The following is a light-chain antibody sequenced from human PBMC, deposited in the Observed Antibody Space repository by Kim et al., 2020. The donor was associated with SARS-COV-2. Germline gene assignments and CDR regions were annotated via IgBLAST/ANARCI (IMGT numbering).Light chain of an antibody. V-gene: IGKV1-27*01. CDR3: QKYNSAPWT. CDR1: QGISNS. CDR2: GAS. Sequence: DIQMAQSPSSLSASVGDRVTIPCRASQGISNSLAWYRQKTGKVPMLLIYGASTLRSGVPSRFRGSGSGTDFTLTISSLQPEDAATYYCQKYNSAPWTFGQGTKVDIK. J-gene: IGKJ1*01.